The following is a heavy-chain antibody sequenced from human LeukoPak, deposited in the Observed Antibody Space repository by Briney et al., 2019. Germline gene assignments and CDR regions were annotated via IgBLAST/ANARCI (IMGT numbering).Heavy chain of an antibody. CDR1: GGSISSYY. D-gene: IGHD5-18*01. J-gene: IGHJ4*02. Sequence: PLETLSLTCTVSGGSISSYYWSWIRLPPGKGLEWIGYIYYTGATYYNPSLKSRVTISLDTSKNQFSLKLSSVTAADAAVYYCARAGYSYGMGYYFDYWGQGALVTVSS. CDR3: ARAGYSYGMGYYFDY. CDR2: IYYTGAT. V-gene: IGHV4-59*01.